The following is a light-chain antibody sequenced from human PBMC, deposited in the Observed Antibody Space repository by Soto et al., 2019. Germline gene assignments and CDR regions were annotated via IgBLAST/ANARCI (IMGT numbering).Light chain of an antibody. CDR1: QGISDY. V-gene: IGKV1-27*01. J-gene: IGKJ3*01. CDR2: AAS. Sequence: DIQMTQSPSPLSASVGDRVTITCRASQGISDYLAWYQQKPGKVPKLLIYAASTLQSGVPSRFSGSGSGTDFTLTISSLQPEDGVNYYCQKYNSCLGTFGRETKVDIK. CDR3: QKYNSCLGT.